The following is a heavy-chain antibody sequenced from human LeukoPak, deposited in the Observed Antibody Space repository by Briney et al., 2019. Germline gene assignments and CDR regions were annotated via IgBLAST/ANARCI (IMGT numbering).Heavy chain of an antibody. V-gene: IGHV4-59*01. CDR2: IYYSGST. Sequence: SETLSLTCTVSGGSISRYYWSWIRQPPGKGLEWIGYIYYSGSTNYNPSLKSRVTISVDTSKNRFSLKLSSVTAADTAVYYCARAGTTGRPTGWFDPWGQGTLVTVSS. J-gene: IGHJ5*02. CDR1: GGSISRYY. CDR3: ARAGTTGRPTGWFDP. D-gene: IGHD1-1*01.